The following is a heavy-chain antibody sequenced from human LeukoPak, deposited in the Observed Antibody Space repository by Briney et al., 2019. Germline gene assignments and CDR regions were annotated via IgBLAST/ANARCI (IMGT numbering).Heavy chain of an antibody. CDR1: GGTFSSYA. CDR2: IIPIFGTA. V-gene: IGHV1-69*13. Sequence: SVKVSCKASGGTFSSYAISWVRQAPGQGLEWMGGIIPIFGTANYAQKFQGRVTITADESTSTAYMELSSLRSEDTAVYYCARDGAHYYDSSGYYPIWGQGTLVTVSS. CDR3: ARDGAHYYDSSGYYPI. J-gene: IGHJ4*02. D-gene: IGHD3-22*01.